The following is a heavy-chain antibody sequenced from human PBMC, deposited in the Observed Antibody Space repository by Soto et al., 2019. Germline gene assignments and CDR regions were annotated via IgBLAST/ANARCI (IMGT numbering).Heavy chain of an antibody. CDR2: IDPSGSYT. V-gene: IGHV5-10-1*01. D-gene: IGHD6-19*01. J-gene: IGHJ5*02. CDR3: ARHAGGRYNWFDP. CDR1: GYSFTSYW. Sequence: GESLKISCKGSGYSFTSYWISWVRQMPGKGLEWMGRIDPSGSYTNYSPSFQGHVTISADKSISTAYLQWSSLKASDTAMYYCARHAGGRYNWFDPWGQGTLVTVS.